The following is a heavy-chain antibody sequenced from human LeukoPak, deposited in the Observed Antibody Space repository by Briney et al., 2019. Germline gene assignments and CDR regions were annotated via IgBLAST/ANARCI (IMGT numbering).Heavy chain of an antibody. CDR3: ARSIVDDGMDV. V-gene: IGHV1-18*01. J-gene: IGHJ6*02. CDR2: ISVYNGNT. CDR1: GYTFTSYV. D-gene: IGHD5-12*01. Sequence: ASVKVSCKASGYTFTSYVMSWVPQAPGQGLEWMGRISVYNGNTKYGQKLQGGVTMTTDTSTSTAYMELRSLRSDDTAVYCCARSIVDDGMDVWGQGTTVTVSS.